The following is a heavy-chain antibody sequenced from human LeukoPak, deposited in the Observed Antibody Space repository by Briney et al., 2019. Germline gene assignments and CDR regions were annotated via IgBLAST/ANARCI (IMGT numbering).Heavy chain of an antibody. V-gene: IGHV3-15*01. Sequence: PGGSLRLSCAASGFTFSNAWVSWVRQAPGKGLEWVGRIKSKTDGGTTDYAAPVKGRFTISRDDSKNTLYLQMNSLKTEDTAMYYCTKRWHDYGDYSDYWGQGTLVTVSS. D-gene: IGHD4-17*01. J-gene: IGHJ4*02. CDR1: GFTFSNAW. CDR2: IKSKTDGGTT. CDR3: TKRWHDYGDYSDY.